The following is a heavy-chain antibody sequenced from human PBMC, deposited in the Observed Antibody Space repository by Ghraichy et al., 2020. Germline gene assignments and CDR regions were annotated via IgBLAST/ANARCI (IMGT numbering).Heavy chain of an antibody. Sequence: GGSLRLSCAASGFTFSSYGMHWVRQAPGKGLEWVAVISYDGSNKYYADSVKGRFTISRDNSKNTLYLQMNSLRAEGTAVYYCASHYGSGSYYNVQAGYWGQGTLVTVSS. CDR3: ASHYGSGSYYNVQAGY. CDR2: ISYDGSNK. CDR1: GFTFSSYG. D-gene: IGHD3-10*01. J-gene: IGHJ4*02. V-gene: IGHV3-30*03.